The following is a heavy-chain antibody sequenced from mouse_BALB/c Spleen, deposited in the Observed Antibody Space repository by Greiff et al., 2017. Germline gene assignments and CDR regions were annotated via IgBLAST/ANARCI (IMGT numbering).Heavy chain of an antibody. CDR3: VRAGSIRYAMDY. J-gene: IGHJ4*01. V-gene: IGHV14-4*02. D-gene: IGHD1-1*01. CDR1: GFNIKDYY. CDR2: IDPENGDT. Sequence: EVKLMESGAELVRSGASVKLSCTASGFNIKDYYMHWVKQRPEQGLEWIGWIDPENGDTEYAPKFQGKATVTADTSSNTAYLQLSSLTSEDTAVYYCVRAGSIRYAMDYWGQGTSVTVSS.